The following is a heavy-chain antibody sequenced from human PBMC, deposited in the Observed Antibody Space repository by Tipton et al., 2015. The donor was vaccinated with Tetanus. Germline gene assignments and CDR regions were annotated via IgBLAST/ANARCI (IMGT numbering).Heavy chain of an antibody. CDR3: AGPALLSTYGLDI. J-gene: IGHJ3*02. D-gene: IGHD3-10*01. CDR1: GFTFSDYY. CDR2: ITGGGSSI. Sequence: SLRLSCAASGFTFSDYYMTWICQAPGKGLEWVSYITGGGSSIYYADSVKGRFTISRDNAKNSLYLQMNSLRVEDTAVYYCAGPALLSTYGLDIWGQGTMVTVSS. V-gene: IGHV3-11*01.